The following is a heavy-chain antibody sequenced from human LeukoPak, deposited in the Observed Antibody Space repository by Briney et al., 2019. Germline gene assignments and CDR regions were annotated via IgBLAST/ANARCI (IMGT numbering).Heavy chain of an antibody. CDR2: IKEDGSET. Sequence: ETLSLTCVVYGGSFSGYFWTWVRQPPGKGLEWVANIKEDGSETYYVDSVKGRFTISRDNAKNSLYLQMNSLRVEDTAVYYCAKEGRSLQTYWGQGTLVTVSS. V-gene: IGHV3-7*03. CDR1: GGSFSGYF. CDR3: AKEGRSLQTY. J-gene: IGHJ4*02. D-gene: IGHD5-24*01.